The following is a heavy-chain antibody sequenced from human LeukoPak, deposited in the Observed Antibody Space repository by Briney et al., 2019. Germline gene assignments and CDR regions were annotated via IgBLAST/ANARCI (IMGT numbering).Heavy chain of an antibody. CDR2: IRGSGGTT. Sequence: GGSLRLSCAASGFTFSSYAMSWVRQAPGKGLEWVSAIRGSGGTTYYADSVKGRFTISRDNSKNTLYLQMNSLRAEDTAVYYCAKDSGPCSGGSCYLIYYHYMDVWGKGTTVTVSS. J-gene: IGHJ6*03. V-gene: IGHV3-23*01. D-gene: IGHD2-15*01. CDR3: AKDSGPCSGGSCYLIYYHYMDV. CDR1: GFTFSSYA.